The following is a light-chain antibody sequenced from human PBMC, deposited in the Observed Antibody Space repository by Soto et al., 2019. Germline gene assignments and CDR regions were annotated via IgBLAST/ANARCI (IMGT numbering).Light chain of an antibody. CDR1: SSDVGSYNL. J-gene: IGLJ1*01. V-gene: IGLV2-23*02. CDR2: EVS. CDR3: CSYAGSTTFV. Sequence: QSALTQPASVSGSPGQSITISCTGTSSDVGSYNLVSRYQQHPGKAPKLMIYEVSKRPSGVSNRFSGSKSGNTASLTISGLQAEDEADSSCCSYAGSTTFVFGTGTKVTDL.